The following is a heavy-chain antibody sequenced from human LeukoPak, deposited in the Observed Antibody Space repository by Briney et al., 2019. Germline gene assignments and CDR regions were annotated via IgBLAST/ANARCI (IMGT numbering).Heavy chain of an antibody. D-gene: IGHD5-24*01. J-gene: IGHJ4*02. CDR1: GFTFSHYY. Sequence: GRSLRLSCAASGFTFSHYYMSWIRQAPGKGLEWVSYISSSASTIYYADSVKGRFTISRDNAKNSLCLQMNSRRAEDTAVYYCARAPPEMATAYFDYWGQGTLVTVSS. CDR2: ISSSASTI. CDR3: ARAPPEMATAYFDY. V-gene: IGHV3-11*04.